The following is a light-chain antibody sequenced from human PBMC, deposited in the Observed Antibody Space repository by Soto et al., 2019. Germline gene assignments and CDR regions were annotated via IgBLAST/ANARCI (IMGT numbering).Light chain of an antibody. CDR1: QSVTSY. CDR3: QQRSNWPPWT. CDR2: DVS. V-gene: IGKV3-11*01. Sequence: EIVLTQSPATLSLSPGERATLSCSASQSVTSYLAWYQQKPGQAPRLLIYDVSNRASGIPARFSGSGSGTDFTLTISSLEPEDFAVYYCQQRSNWPPWTFGQGTKVDIK. J-gene: IGKJ1*01.